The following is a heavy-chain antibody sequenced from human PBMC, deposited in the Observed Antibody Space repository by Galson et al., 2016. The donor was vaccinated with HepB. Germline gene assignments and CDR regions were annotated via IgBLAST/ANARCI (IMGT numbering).Heavy chain of an antibody. CDR3: AKDMGGQVYGSGSSIRYYFAMGV. CDR1: GFSLNDHA. CDR2: MSWNGGVI. Sequence: SLRLSCATSGFSLNDHAMHWVRHAPGEGLEWVAGMSWNGGVIGYADSVKGRFTMSRDMASNSLHLQMNNLRPDDTALYFCAKDMGGQVYGSGSSIRYYFAMGVWGQGTTVTVSS. J-gene: IGHJ6*02. V-gene: IGHV3-9*01. D-gene: IGHD3-10*01.